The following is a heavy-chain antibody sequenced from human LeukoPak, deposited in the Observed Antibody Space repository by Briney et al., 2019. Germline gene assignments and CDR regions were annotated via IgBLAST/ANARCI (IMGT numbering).Heavy chain of an antibody. D-gene: IGHD2-15*01. Sequence: PGGSLRLSCAASGFTFSDYYMSWIRQAPGKGLEWVSYISSSGSTIYYADSVKGRFTISRDNAKNSLYLQMNSLRAEDTAVYYCARVAAYCSGGSCYPTYYYYGMDVWGQGTTVTVSS. V-gene: IGHV3-11*04. CDR1: GFTFSDYY. CDR2: ISSSGSTI. J-gene: IGHJ6*02. CDR3: ARVAAYCSGGSCYPTYYYYGMDV.